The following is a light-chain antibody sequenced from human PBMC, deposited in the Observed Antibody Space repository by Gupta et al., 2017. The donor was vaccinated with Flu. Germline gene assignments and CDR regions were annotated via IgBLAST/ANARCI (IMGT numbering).Light chain of an antibody. J-gene: IGLJ2*01. CDR3: GAWAGSMTEV. CDR2: SDN. V-gene: IGLV1-47*02. Sequence: ISCSGCKSHIGSNYVCWYQHLPGKAPKLLIYSDNQRPSGVPDRFSDSKAGNSASLTISGLRAEDEGDYYCGAWAGSMTEVFGGGTKVTVL. CDR1: KSHIGSNY.